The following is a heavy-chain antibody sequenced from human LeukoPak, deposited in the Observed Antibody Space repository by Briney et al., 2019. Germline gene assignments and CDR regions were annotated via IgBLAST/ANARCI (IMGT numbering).Heavy chain of an antibody. CDR3: ARASAVVAASFSGYYYYMDV. Sequence: PVKVSCKASGGTFSSYAISWVRQAPGQGLEWMGGIIPIFGTANYAQKFQGRVTITADESTSTAYMELSSLRSEDTAVYYCARASAVVAASFSGYYYYMDVWGKGTTVTVSS. J-gene: IGHJ6*03. CDR2: IIPIFGTA. D-gene: IGHD2-15*01. V-gene: IGHV1-69*13. CDR1: GGTFSSYA.